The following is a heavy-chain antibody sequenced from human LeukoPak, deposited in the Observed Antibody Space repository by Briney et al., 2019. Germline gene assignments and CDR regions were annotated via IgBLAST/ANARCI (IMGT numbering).Heavy chain of an antibody. J-gene: IGHJ4*02. CDR1: GFTFSSYA. CDR2: ISGSGGST. CDR3: ARLQGDYTAYDY. V-gene: IGHV3-23*01. Sequence: GGSLRLSCAASGFTFSSYAMSWVRQAPGKGLEWVSAISGSGGSTYYADSVKGRFTISRDNSRNTLYLQMIGLRVEDTAVYYCARLQGDYTAYDYWGQGTLVTVSS. D-gene: IGHD4-17*01.